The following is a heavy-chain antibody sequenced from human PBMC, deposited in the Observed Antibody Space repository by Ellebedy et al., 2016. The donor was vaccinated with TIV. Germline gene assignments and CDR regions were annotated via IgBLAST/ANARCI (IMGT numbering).Heavy chain of an antibody. J-gene: IGHJ4*02. CDR2: IRSKANNYAT. D-gene: IGHD1-1*01. Sequence: GESLKISCAASGFTFSGSIIHWVRQPSGKGLEWVGRIRSKANNYATSYAASVTGRFTISRDDSKNTAYLQMNRLKTEDTAVYYCTRHKLSKDYWGQGTLVTVSS. CDR1: GFTFSGSI. V-gene: IGHV3-73*01. CDR3: TRHKLSKDY.